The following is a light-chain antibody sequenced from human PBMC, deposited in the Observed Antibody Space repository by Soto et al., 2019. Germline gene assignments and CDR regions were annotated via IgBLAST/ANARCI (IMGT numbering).Light chain of an antibody. CDR3: QQYNSYPYT. Sequence: DIQMTQSPSTLSASVGDRVSITCRPSQSISSWLAWYQQKPGKAPKLLIYKASSLESGVPLRFSGSGSGTEFTLTISSLQPDDFATYYCQQYNSYPYTFGQGTNVHIK. CDR2: KAS. V-gene: IGKV1-5*03. J-gene: IGKJ2*01. CDR1: QSISSW.